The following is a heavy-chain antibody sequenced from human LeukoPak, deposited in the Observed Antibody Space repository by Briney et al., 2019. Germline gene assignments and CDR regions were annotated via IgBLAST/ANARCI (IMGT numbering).Heavy chain of an antibody. CDR1: GYSFTSYW. CDR2: IYPGDSDT. V-gene: IGHV5-51*01. D-gene: IGHD3-22*01. CDR3: ARQQGENYYDSSGYLN. J-gene: IGHJ4*02. Sequence: GESLKISCKGSGYSFTSYWIGWVRQMPGKGPEWMGIIYPGDSDTRYSPSFQGQVTISADKSISTAYLQWSSLKASDTAMYYCARQQGENYYDSSGYLNWGQGTLVTVSS.